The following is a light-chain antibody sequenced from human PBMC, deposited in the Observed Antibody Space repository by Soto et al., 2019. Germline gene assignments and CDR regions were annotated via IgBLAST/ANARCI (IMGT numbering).Light chain of an antibody. V-gene: IGKV3-20*01. Sequence: EIVLTQSPGTLSLSPGERATLSCRASQSVSSSYLAWYQQKPGQAPRLLIYDASSRATGITDRFSGSGSGTDFTLTISRLEPEDFAVYYCQQYGSSPYTFGQGTKREIK. J-gene: IGKJ2*01. CDR1: QSVSSSY. CDR3: QQYGSSPYT. CDR2: DAS.